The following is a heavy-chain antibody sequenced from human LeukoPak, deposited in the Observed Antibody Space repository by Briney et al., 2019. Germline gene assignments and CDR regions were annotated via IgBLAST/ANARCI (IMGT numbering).Heavy chain of an antibody. CDR1: GFTFSTYT. V-gene: IGHV3-21*01. CDR2: ISSSSGYI. CDR3: AREGYYYDNSGYLYYFDY. D-gene: IGHD3-22*01. J-gene: IGHJ4*02. Sequence: GGSLRLSCAASGFTFSTYTMNWVRQAPGKGLEWVSSISSSSGYIYYADPVKGRFTISRDNAKNSLYLQMNSLRAEDTAVYYCAREGYYYDNSGYLYYFDYWGQGTLVTVSS.